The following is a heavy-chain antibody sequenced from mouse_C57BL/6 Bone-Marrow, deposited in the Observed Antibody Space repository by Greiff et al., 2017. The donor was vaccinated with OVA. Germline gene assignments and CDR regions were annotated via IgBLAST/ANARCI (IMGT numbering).Heavy chain of an antibody. J-gene: IGHJ2*01. CDR3: ARDYTVVAKGYYVDY. Sequence: QVHVKQSGAELVRPGTSVKVSCKASGYAFTNYLIEWVKQRPGQGLEWIGVINPGSGGTNYNEKFKGKATLTADKSSSTAYMQLSSLTSEDSAVYFCARDYTVVAKGYYVDYWGQGTTLTVSS. D-gene: IGHD1-1*01. CDR2: INPGSGGT. V-gene: IGHV1-54*01. CDR1: GYAFTNYL.